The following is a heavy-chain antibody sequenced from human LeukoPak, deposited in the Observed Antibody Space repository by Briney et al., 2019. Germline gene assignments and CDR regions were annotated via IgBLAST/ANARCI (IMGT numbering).Heavy chain of an antibody. CDR2: MDPHSGNT. CDR3: ARGGSYYYSGQYFSWFDP. Sequence: ASVKVSCKASGYTFSGFYIHWVRQATGQGLEWMGWMDPHSGNTGYAQKFQNRLTITRNTSISTAYMELSSLRSEDTAVYYCARGGSYYYSGQYFSWFDPWGQGTLVTVSS. D-gene: IGHD3-22*01. CDR1: GYTFSGFY. V-gene: IGHV1-8*03. J-gene: IGHJ5*02.